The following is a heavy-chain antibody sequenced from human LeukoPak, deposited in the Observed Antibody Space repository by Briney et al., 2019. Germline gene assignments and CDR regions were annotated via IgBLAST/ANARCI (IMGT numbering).Heavy chain of an antibody. J-gene: IGHJ4*02. CDR2: ISCSSIYT. CDR3: VRVASSGYHLDY. V-gene: IGHV3-11*05. D-gene: IGHD3-22*01. Sequence: AGGSLRLSCAASGFTFSDYYMSWIRQAPGKGLEWVSYISCSSIYTNYADSVKGRFTISRDNAKNSLYLQMNNLRAEDTAVDYCVRVASSGYHLDYWGQGTLVTVSS. CDR1: GFTFSDYY.